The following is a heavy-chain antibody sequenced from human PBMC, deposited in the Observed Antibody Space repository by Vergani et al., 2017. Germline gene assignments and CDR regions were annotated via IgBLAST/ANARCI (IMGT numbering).Heavy chain of an antibody. J-gene: IGHJ5*02. V-gene: IGHV1-8*01. CDR3: ARVKLRSTIFGRVPTEFDP. CDR1: GYTFTSYD. D-gene: IGHD3-3*01. CDR2: MNPNSGNT. Sequence: QVQLVQSGAEVKKPGASVKVSCKASGYTFTSYDINWVRQATGQGLEWMGWMNPNSGNTGYAQKFQGRVTMTRNTSISTAYMELSSLRSEDTAVYYCARVKLRSTIFGRVPTEFDPWGQGTLVTVSS.